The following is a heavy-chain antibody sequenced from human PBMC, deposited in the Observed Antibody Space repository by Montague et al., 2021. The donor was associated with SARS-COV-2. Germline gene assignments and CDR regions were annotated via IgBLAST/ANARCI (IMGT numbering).Heavy chain of an antibody. CDR1: GFTFNTYA. J-gene: IGHJ4*02. V-gene: IGHV3-23*01. CDR2: IGGSGAGT. D-gene: IGHD1/OR15-1a*01. CDR3: AKQRGPATTTFDY. Sequence: SLRLSFSASGFTFNTYAMTWVRQAPGKGLEWVSAIGGSGAGTYYADSVEGRFTISRDTSSNTLNLQMNSLRAEDTAIYFCAKQRGPATTTFDYWGQGTLVTVSS.